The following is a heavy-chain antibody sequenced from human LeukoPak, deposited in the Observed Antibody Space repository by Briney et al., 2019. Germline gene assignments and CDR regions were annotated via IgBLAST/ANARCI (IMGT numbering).Heavy chain of an antibody. CDR2: ISSSSSYI. Sequence: GGSLRLSCAASGFTFSSYSMNWVRQAPGKGLEWVSSISSSSSYIYYADSVKGRFAISRDNAKNSLYLQMNSLRAEDTAVYYCARGSSGWSPAHAFDIWGQGTMVTVSS. CDR1: GFTFSSYS. V-gene: IGHV3-21*01. J-gene: IGHJ3*02. D-gene: IGHD6-19*01. CDR3: ARGSSGWSPAHAFDI.